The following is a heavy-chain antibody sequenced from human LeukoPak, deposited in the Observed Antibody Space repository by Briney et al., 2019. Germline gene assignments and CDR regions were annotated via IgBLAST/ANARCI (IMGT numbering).Heavy chain of an antibody. CDR1: GFTFSSYG. CDR2: IRYDGSIK. V-gene: IGHV3-30*02. CDR3: SKLKATRTDPFDY. D-gene: IGHD1-1*01. Sequence: GGSLRLSCAASGFTFSSYGMHWVRQAPGKGLEWVAFIRYDGSIKYYADSVKGRFTISRDNSKNALYLEMNSLRTEDTAVYYCSKLKATRTDPFDYWGQGTLVTVSS. J-gene: IGHJ4*02.